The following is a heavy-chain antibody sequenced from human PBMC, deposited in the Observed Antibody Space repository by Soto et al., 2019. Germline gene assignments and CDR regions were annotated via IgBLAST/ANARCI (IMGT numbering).Heavy chain of an antibody. CDR1: GFTFSSYA. J-gene: IGHJ4*02. D-gene: IGHD6-19*01. CDR2: ISGSGGST. CDR3: AKLGSAGLLPCSRSLWDY. Sequence: EVQLLESGGGLVQPGGSLRLSCAASGFTFSSYAMSWVRQAPGKGLEWVSAISGSGGSTYYADSVKGRFTISRDNSKNTLYLQMNSLRAEDTAVYYCAKLGSAGLLPCSRSLWDYWGQGTLVTVSS. V-gene: IGHV3-23*01.